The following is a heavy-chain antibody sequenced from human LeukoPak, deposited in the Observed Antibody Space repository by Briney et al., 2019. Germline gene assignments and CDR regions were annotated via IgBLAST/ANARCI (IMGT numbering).Heavy chain of an antibody. D-gene: IGHD5-12*01. J-gene: IGHJ4*02. CDR1: GGSISSYY. CDR2: IHYSGST. CDR3: ARSRSRGYSGDFDY. V-gene: IGHV4-59*01. Sequence: PSETLSLTCIVSGGSISSYYWSWIRQPPGKGLEWMGYIHYSGSTNYNPSLKSRVTISVDTSKNQFSLRLSSVTAADTAVYYCARSRSRGYSGDFDYWGQGTLVTVSS.